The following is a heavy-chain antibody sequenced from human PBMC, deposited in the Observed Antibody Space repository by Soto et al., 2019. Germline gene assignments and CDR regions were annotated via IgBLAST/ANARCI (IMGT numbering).Heavy chain of an antibody. D-gene: IGHD4-17*01. CDR3: GRISSHGDYAY. V-gene: IGHV4-59*12. CDR1: SISTYY. CDR2: IYYLGRT. Sequence: PSETLSLTCTVDSISTYYWNWIRQTPGKGLEWIGYIYYLGRTNYNRSLKSRVTISIDMSKNQFSLRLNSVTAADTAVYYCGRISSHGDYAYWGQGTLVTVSS. J-gene: IGHJ4*02.